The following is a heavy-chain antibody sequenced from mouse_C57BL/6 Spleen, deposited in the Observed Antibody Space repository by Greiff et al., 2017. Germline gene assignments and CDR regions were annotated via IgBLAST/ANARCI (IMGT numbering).Heavy chain of an antibody. CDR2: INPNNGGT. CDR1: GYTFTDYN. V-gene: IGHV1-22*01. Sequence: VQLQQSGPELVKPGASVKMSCKASGYTFTDYNMHWVKQSHGKSLEWIGYINPNNGGTSYNQKFKGKATLTVNKSSSTAYMELRSLTSEDSAVYYCASSFYYRGAMDYWGQGTSVTVSS. CDR3: ASSFYYRGAMDY. D-gene: IGHD2-12*01. J-gene: IGHJ4*01.